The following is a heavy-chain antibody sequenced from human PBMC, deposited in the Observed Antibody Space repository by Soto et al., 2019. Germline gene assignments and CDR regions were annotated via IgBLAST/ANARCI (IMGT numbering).Heavy chain of an antibody. CDR1: GGSTSSDNY. CDR3: AREGGEASDGLYYLDS. CDR2: IYYSGNT. J-gene: IGHJ4*02. Sequence: TSETLSLTCTVSGGSTSSDNYWSWIRQPPGKGLEWIGHIYYSGNTDYNPSLKSRLAISIDTSKNQFSLKLSSVTAADTAVYFCAREGGEASDGLYYLDSWGQGSLGTVSS. D-gene: IGHD3-16*01. V-gene: IGHV4-30-4*01.